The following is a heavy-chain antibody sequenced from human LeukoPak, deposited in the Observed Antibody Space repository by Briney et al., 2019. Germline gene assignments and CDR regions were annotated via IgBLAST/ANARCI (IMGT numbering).Heavy chain of an antibody. Sequence: SETLSLTCTVSGGSISSYYWSWIRQPPGKGLEWIGYIYYSGSTNYNPSLKSRVTISVDTSKNQFSLKLSSVTAADTAVYYCARAHYDSSGYSYYFDYWGQGTLVTVSS. V-gene: IGHV4-59*08. J-gene: IGHJ4*02. CDR3: ARAHYDSSGYSYYFDY. D-gene: IGHD3-22*01. CDR2: IYYSGST. CDR1: GGSISSYY.